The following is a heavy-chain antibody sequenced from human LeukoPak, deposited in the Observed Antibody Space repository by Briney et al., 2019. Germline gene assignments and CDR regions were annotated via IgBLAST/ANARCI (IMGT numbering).Heavy chain of an antibody. J-gene: IGHJ4*02. V-gene: IGHV3-23*01. CDR1: GFTFSSYA. CDR3: AKELSGLDYYGSGSYYPSYYFDY. D-gene: IGHD3-10*01. CDR2: ISGSGDST. Sequence: GGSLRLSCAASGFTFSSYAMSWVRQAPGKGLEWVSAISGSGDSTYYADSVKGRFTISRDNSKNTLYLQMNSLRAEDTAVYYCAKELSGLDYYGSGSYYPSYYFDYWGQGTLVTVSS.